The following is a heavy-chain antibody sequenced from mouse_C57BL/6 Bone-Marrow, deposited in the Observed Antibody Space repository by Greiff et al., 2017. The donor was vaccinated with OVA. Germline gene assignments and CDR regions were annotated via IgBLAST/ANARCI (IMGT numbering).Heavy chain of an antibody. J-gene: IGHJ3*01. CDR1: GFTFSSYA. D-gene: IGHD4-1*01. CDR2: ISDGGSYT. Sequence: EVKVVESGGGLVKPGGSLKLSCAASGFTFSSYAMSWVRQTPEKRLEWVATISDGGSYTYYPDNVKGRFTISRDNAKNNLYLQMSHLKSEDTAMYYCAKLLWDRFVYWGQGNLVTVSA. CDR3: AKLLWDRFVY. V-gene: IGHV5-4*03.